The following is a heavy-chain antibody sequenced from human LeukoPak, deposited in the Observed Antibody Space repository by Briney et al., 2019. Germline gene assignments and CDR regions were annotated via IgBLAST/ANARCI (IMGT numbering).Heavy chain of an antibody. D-gene: IGHD3-10*01. CDR1: GYNFFSYW. J-gene: IGHJ4*01. Sequence: GESLKISCKGSGYNFFSYWIGWVRQMPGKGLEWMGIIYPGDSSTRYSPSFQGQVTISADKSISTVYLQWTSLKASDTAMYFCARQPGSGTDYCEYWGHRTVVTVSS. CDR3: ARQPGSGTDYCEY. V-gene: IGHV5-51*01. CDR2: IYPGDSST.